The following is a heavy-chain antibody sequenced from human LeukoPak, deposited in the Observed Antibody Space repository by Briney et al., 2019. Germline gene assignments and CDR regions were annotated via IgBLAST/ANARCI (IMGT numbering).Heavy chain of an antibody. V-gene: IGHV4-31*03. CDR3: ARGDNWGSGIFDY. CDR2: IYYSGST. J-gene: IGHJ4*02. CDR1: GGSISSGGYY. Sequence: PSETLSLTCTVSGGSISSGGYYWSWIRQHPGKGLEWIGYIYYSGSTYYNPSLKSRLTISVDTSKSQFSLKLSSVTAADTAVYYCARGDNWGSGIFDYWGQGTLVTVSS. D-gene: IGHD7-27*01.